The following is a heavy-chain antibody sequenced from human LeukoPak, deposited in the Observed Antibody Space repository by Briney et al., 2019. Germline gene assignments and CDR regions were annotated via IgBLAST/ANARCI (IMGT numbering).Heavy chain of an antibody. V-gene: IGHV3-74*01. CDR3: ARDLGQYYDTSDNWFDP. CDR1: GFTLSSYW. Sequence: GGSLRLSCAASGFTLSSYWMHWVRQAPGKGLVWVSRINSDGINTSYADSVKGRFTISRDNAKNTLNLQMNSLRAEDTAVYYCARDLGQYYDTSDNWFDPWGQGTLVTVSS. D-gene: IGHD3-22*01. J-gene: IGHJ5*02. CDR2: INSDGINT.